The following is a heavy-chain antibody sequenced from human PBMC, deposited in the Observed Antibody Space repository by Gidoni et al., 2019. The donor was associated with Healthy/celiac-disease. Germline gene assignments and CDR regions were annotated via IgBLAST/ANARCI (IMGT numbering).Heavy chain of an antibody. J-gene: IGHJ4*02. D-gene: IGHD2-15*01. CDR3: ARVWVDDTSPDY. CDR2: ISSSSSYT. V-gene: IGHV3-11*06. CDR1: GFTFSDYY. Sequence: QVQLVESGGGLVKPGGSLRLSCAASGFTFSDYYMSWIRQAPGKGLEWVSYISSSSSYTNYADSVKGRFTISRDNAKNSLYLQMNSLRAEDTAVYYCARVWVDDTSPDYWGQGTLVTVSS.